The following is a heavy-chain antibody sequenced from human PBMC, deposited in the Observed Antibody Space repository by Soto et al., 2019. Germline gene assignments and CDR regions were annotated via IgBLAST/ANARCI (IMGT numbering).Heavy chain of an antibody. CDR1: GFTFSSYA. J-gene: IGHJ5*02. CDR2: ISSNGGST. Sequence: GGSLRLSCSASGFTFSSYAMHWVRQAPGKGLEYVSAISSNGGSTYYADSVKGRFTISRDNSKNTLYLQMSSLRAEDTAVYYCVKATPGIAVPWFDPWGQGTLVTVSS. CDR3: VKATPGIAVPWFDP. V-gene: IGHV3-64D*06. D-gene: IGHD6-19*01.